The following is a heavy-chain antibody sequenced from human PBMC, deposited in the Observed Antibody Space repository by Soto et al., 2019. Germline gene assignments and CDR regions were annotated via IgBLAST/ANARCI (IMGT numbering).Heavy chain of an antibody. D-gene: IGHD4-4*01. V-gene: IGHV4-30-4*01. CDR3: ARGRPVFALHPEIDY. CDR2: IYYSGST. Sequence: SETLSLTCTVSGGSISSGDYYWSWIRHPPGNGLEWIGYIYYSGSTYYNPSLKSRVTISVDTSKNQFSLKLGSVTAADTAVYYCARGRPVFALHPEIDYWGQGT. J-gene: IGHJ4*02. CDR1: GGSISSGDYY.